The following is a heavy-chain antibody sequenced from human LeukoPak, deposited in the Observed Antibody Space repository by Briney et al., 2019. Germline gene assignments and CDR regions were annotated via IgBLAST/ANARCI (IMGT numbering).Heavy chain of an antibody. CDR3: ARVRSYGPEYNWFDP. Sequence: ASVKVSCKASGYTFTGYAMHWVRQAPGQRLEWMGWINAGNGNTKYSQKFQGRVTITRDTSASTAYMELSSLRSEDTAVYYCARVRSYGPEYNWFDPWGQGTLVTVSS. CDR2: INAGNGNT. CDR1: GYTFTGYA. J-gene: IGHJ5*02. D-gene: IGHD5-18*01. V-gene: IGHV1-3*01.